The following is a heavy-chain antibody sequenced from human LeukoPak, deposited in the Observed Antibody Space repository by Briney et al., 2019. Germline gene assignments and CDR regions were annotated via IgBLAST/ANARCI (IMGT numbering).Heavy chain of an antibody. J-gene: IGHJ4*02. CDR3: ARGGDYYDSSGPRVAFDY. V-gene: IGHV4-39*07. D-gene: IGHD3-22*01. CDR2: IYYSGST. CDR1: GGSISSSSYY. Sequence: SETLSLTCNVSGGSISSSSYYWGWIRQPPGKGLEWIGSIYYSGSTYYSPSLKSRVTLSVDRSKNQFSLKLSSVTAADTAVYYCARGGDYYDSSGPRVAFDYWGQGTLVTVSS.